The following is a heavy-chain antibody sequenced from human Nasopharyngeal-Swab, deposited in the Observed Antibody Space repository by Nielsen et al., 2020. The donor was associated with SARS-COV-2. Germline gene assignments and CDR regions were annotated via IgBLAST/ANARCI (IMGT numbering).Heavy chain of an antibody. D-gene: IGHD4-17*01. J-gene: IGHJ4*02. CDR3: ARGLTTVTTWGGY. CDR2: INTNTGNP. V-gene: IGHV7-4-1*02. CDR1: GYTLTELS. Sequence: ASVKVSCKVSGYTLTELSMHWVRQAPGQGLEWMGWINTNTGNPTYAQGFTGRFVFSLDTSVSTAYLQISSLKAEDTAVYYCARGLTTVTTWGGYWGQGTLVTVSS.